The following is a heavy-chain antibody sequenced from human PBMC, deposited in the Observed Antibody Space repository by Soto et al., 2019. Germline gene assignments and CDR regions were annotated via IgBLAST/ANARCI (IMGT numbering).Heavy chain of an antibody. Sequence: PGGSLRLSCAASGFTFSSYTMHWVRQAPGKGLEWVAVISYDGSNKYYADSVKGRFTISRDNSKNTLYLQMNSLRAEDTAMYYCARTQAVVIIYGMDVWGQGTTVTVSS. CDR2: ISYDGSNK. CDR3: ARTQAVVIIYGMDV. V-gene: IGHV3-30-3*01. CDR1: GFTFSSYT. D-gene: IGHD3-22*01. J-gene: IGHJ6*02.